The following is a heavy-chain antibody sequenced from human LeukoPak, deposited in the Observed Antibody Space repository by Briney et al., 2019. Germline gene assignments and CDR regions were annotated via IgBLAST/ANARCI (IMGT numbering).Heavy chain of an antibody. J-gene: IGHJ4*02. Sequence: PGGSLRLSCAASGFTFRNFGMHWVRQAPGKGLEWVAFIRHDGSDKYYADSVKGRFTISRDNSKNILYLQMNSLRAEDTAVYYCARVLREGGYVYFDYWGQGTLVTVSS. V-gene: IGHV3-30*02. CDR3: ARVLREGGYVYFDY. CDR1: GFTFRNFG. CDR2: IRHDGSDK. D-gene: IGHD5-12*01.